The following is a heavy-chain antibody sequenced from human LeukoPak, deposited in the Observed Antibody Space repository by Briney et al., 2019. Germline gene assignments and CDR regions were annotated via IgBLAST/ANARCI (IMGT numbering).Heavy chain of an antibody. CDR3: ARDIGSSYNWFDP. CDR2: IIPIFGTA. D-gene: IGHD1-26*01. J-gene: IGHJ5*02. CDR1: GGTFSSYA. Sequence: SVKASCKASGGTFSSYAISWVRQAPGQGLEWMGRIIPIFGTANYAQKFQGRVTITTDESTSTAYMELSSLRSEDTAVYYCARDIGSSYNWFDPWGQGTLVTVSS. V-gene: IGHV1-69*05.